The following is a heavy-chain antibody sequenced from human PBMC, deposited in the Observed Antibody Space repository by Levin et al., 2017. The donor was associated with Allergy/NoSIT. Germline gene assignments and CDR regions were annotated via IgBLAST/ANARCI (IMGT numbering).Heavy chain of an antibody. CDR2: IDPSNSYT. J-gene: IGHJ4*02. D-gene: IGHD3-10*01. V-gene: IGHV5-10-1*01. Sequence: PGESLKISCKGSGYSFTSYWISWVRQMPGKGLEWMGRIDPSNSYTNYSPSFQGHVTISADKSISTAYLQWSSLKASDTAMYYCARVNYYGSGSYQYYFDYWGQGTLVTVSS. CDR1: GYSFTSYW. CDR3: ARVNYYGSGSYQYYFDY.